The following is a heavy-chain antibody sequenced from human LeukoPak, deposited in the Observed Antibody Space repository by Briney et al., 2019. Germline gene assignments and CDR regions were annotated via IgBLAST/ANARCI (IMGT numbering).Heavy chain of an antibody. V-gene: IGHV3-23*01. CDR3: AKSEYQLLSPFDY. J-gene: IGHJ4*02. Sequence: GGSLRLSCAASGFIFSSYAMSWVRQAPGKGLEWVSAISGSGGSTYYADSVKGRFTISRDNSKNTLYLQMNSLRAEDTAVYYCAKSEYQLLSPFDYWGQGTLVTVSS. CDR2: ISGSGGST. CDR1: GFIFSSYA. D-gene: IGHD2-2*01.